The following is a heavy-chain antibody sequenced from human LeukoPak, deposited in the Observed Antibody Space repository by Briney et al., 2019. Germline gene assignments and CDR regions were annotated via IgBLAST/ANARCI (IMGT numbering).Heavy chain of an antibody. CDR1: GFTFTNYA. CDR2: ISDTYATT. D-gene: IGHD2-21*01. CDR3: VRHDSFIPF. J-gene: IGHJ4*02. Sequence: PGGSLRLSCAASGFTFTNYAMTWVRQAPGKGLEWVSSISDTYATTYYTDSVKGRCTISRDNSKNTVYLQLNNLRAEDTAVYFCVRHDSFIPFWVQGTLVTVSS. V-gene: IGHV3-23*01.